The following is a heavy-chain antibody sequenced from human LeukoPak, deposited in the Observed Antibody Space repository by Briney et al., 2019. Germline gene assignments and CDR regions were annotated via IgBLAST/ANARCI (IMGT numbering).Heavy chain of an antibody. D-gene: IGHD1-26*01. CDR2: ISFDGGNK. V-gene: IGHV3-30-3*01. Sequence: SLRLSCAASGFTFNNYAIHWVRQAPGKGLEWVAIISFDGGNKYYADSVKGRFTISRDNSKNTLYLQMNSLRAEDTAVYYCARDGIVGSPLFKFDYWGQGTLVTVSS. CDR3: ARDGIVGSPLFKFDY. CDR1: GFTFNNYA. J-gene: IGHJ4*02.